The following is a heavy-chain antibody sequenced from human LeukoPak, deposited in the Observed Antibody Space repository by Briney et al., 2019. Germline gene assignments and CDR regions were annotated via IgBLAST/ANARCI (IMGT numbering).Heavy chain of an antibody. CDR3: TRGGELMNY. J-gene: IGHJ4*02. D-gene: IGHD1-26*01. CDR1: GGSVSSGNYY. CDR2: IYTSGST. Sequence: SETLSLTCTVSGGSVSSGNYYWTWIRQPAGKGLEWIGRIYTSGSTNYNPSLKSRVTISIDASKNQFSLRLSSVTAADTAVYYCTRGGELMNYWGQGTLVTVSS. V-gene: IGHV4-61*02.